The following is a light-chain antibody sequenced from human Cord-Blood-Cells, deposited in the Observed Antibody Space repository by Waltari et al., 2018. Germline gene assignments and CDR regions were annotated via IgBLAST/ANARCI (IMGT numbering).Light chain of an antibody. CDR2: GAS. CDR3: QQYNNWPPRT. Sequence: DIVMTQSPATLSVSPWERATLSCRASQSVSSNLAWYQQKPGQAPRLLIYGASTRATGIPARFSGSGSGTEFTLTISSLQSEDFAVYYCQQYNNWPPRTFGQGTKLEIK. J-gene: IGKJ2*02. CDR1: QSVSSN. V-gene: IGKV3-15*01.